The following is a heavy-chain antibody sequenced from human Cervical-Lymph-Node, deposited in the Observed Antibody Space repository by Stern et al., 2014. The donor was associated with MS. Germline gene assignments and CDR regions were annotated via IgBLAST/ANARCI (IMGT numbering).Heavy chain of an antibody. CDR3: ARGAYCGGDCYWGWFDS. D-gene: IGHD2-21*02. V-gene: IGHV1-69*01. J-gene: IGHJ5*01. Sequence: QVQLGQSGAEVKRPGSSVTVSCKSSGDTFSDHSISWLRRAPGHGLEWVGGIIPLFGAADYAQMFQGRVTITADESTTTSYMELSSLRSEDTAMCYCARGAYCGGDCYWGWFDSWGQGTLVTVSS. CDR1: GDTFSDHS. CDR2: IIPLFGAA.